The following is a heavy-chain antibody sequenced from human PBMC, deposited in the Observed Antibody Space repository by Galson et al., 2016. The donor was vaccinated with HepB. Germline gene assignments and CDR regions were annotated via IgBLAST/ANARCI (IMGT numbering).Heavy chain of an antibody. CDR3: VRGPGSPVVGDFSHGFDV. D-gene: IGHD2-21*02. CDR2: VNSDGSRT. V-gene: IGHV3-74*01. J-gene: IGHJ2*01. CDR1: GFTFSTYW. Sequence: SLRLSCAASGFTFSTYWMHWVRQVPGMGLVWVSRVNSDGSRTTYVDSVKGRFTISRDNAKNTLYLQMNSLRVEDTAVYYCVRGPGSPVVGDFSHGFDVWGRGTLVTVSS.